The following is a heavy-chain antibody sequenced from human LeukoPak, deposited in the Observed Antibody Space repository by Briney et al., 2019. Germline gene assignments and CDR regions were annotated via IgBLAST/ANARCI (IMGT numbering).Heavy chain of an antibody. CDR2: ISSISSSI. CDR3: ARDRGGTGTSFDY. V-gene: IGHV3-48*02. J-gene: IGHJ4*02. D-gene: IGHD1-1*01. Sequence: GGSLRLSCAASGFTLRSYSMNWVRQAPGKGLEWVSYISSISSSIYYADSVKGRFTMSRDEAKNPLFLQMDSLRDEDTAVYYCARDRGGTGTSFDYWGQGTLVTVST. CDR1: GFTLRSYS.